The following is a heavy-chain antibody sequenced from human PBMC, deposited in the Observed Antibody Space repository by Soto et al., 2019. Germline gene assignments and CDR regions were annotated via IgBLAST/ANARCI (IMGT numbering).Heavy chain of an antibody. CDR2: ISHDGRNK. D-gene: IGHD5-12*01. CDR3: ARDRGRSGDGYHLYYCLYAMDV. J-gene: IGHJ6*04. Sequence: QVQLVESGGGVVQPGRSLRLSCAASGFFFSSYTMHWVRQAQGKGREWVAAISHDGRNKYYADSVRGRFTISRDNSKNTWYLQKNSLRAGGTAVYYCARDRGRSGDGYHLYYCLYAMDVWGRGTKATSSS. CDR1: GFFFSSYT. V-gene: IGHV3-30*04.